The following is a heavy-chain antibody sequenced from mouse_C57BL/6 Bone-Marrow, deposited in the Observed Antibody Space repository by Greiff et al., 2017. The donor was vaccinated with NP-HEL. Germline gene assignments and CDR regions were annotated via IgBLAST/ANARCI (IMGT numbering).Heavy chain of an antibody. CDR3: AKVTEERYFDV. CDR2: IYPSDSET. V-gene: IGHV1-61*01. D-gene: IGHD2-1*01. CDR1: GYTFTSYW. J-gene: IGHJ1*03. Sequence: VQLQQPGAELVRPGSSVKLSCKASGYTFTSYWMDWVKQRPGQGLEWIGNIYPSDSETHYNQKFKDKATLTVDKSSSTAYMQLSSLTSEDSAVYYCAKVTEERYFDVWGTGTTVTVSS.